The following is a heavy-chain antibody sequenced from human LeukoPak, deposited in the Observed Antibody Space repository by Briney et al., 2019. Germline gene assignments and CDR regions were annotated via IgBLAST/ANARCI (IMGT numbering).Heavy chain of an antibody. CDR2: IYYSGST. Sequence: PSETLSLTCTVSGVSISGYYWSWIRQSPGKGLEWIGYIYYSGSTNYNPSLKSRVTISVATSKNQFSLELSSVTAADTAVYYCAREYCSSTSCYFDYWGQGTLVTVSS. J-gene: IGHJ4*02. D-gene: IGHD2-2*01. CDR3: AREYCSSTSCYFDY. CDR1: GVSISGYY. V-gene: IGHV4-59*13.